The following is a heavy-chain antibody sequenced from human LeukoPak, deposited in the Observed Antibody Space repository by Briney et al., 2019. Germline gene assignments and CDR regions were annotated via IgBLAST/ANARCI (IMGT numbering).Heavy chain of an antibody. CDR3: ARGGARTNNQPFDY. V-gene: IGHV4-4*07. D-gene: IGHD1-14*01. J-gene: IGHJ4*02. CDR1: GGSISNYY. Sequence: SETLSLTCTVSGGSISNYYWSWIRQPAGKGLEWIGRMYISGSINYNPSLKSRVTMSADTSKNQFSLNLSSVTAADTAIYYCARGGARTNNQPFDYWGQGTLVTVSS. CDR2: MYISGSI.